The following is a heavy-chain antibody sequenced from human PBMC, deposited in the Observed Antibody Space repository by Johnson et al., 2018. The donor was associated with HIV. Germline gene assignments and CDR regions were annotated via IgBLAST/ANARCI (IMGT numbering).Heavy chain of an antibody. CDR3: ARSGPNWAFDF. J-gene: IGHJ3*01. CDR1: GFSFDDYA. V-gene: IGHV3-43D*03. CDR2: ISWDGGST. D-gene: IGHD1-1*01. Sequence: VQLVESGGVAIQPGGSLRLSCAASGFSFDDYAMHWVRQAPGKGLEWVSLISWDGGSTYYADSVKGRFTISRDNSKNSLYLQMNSLRAEDTALYYCARSGPNWAFDFWGQGTMVTVSS.